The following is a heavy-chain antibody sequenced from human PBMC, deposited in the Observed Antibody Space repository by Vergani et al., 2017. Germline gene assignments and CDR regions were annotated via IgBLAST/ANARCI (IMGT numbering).Heavy chain of an antibody. D-gene: IGHD2-21*02. Sequence: QVQLQESGPGLVKPSETLSLTCTVSGGSISSYYWSWIRQPAGKVLEWIGRIYTSGSTNYNPSLKSRVTMSVDTAKNQFSLKLTSVTAADTAVYYCARGRCGGDCYRFDYWGQGTLVTVSS. J-gene: IGHJ4*02. CDR2: IYTSGST. CDR3: ARGRCGGDCYRFDY. CDR1: GGSISSYY. V-gene: IGHV4-4*07.